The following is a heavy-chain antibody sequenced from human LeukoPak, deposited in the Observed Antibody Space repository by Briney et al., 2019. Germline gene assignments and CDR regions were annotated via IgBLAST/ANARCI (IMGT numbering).Heavy chain of an antibody. Sequence: PGGSLRLSCAASGFTFSSNSMNWVRQAPGKGLEWVSSISSSSSYIYYADSVKGRFTISRDNAKNSLYLQMNSLRAEDTAVYYCARAAVDILTGYDAFDIWGQGTMVTVSS. V-gene: IGHV3-21*04. D-gene: IGHD3-9*01. CDR2: ISSSSSYI. CDR1: GFTFSSNS. J-gene: IGHJ3*02. CDR3: ARAAVDILTGYDAFDI.